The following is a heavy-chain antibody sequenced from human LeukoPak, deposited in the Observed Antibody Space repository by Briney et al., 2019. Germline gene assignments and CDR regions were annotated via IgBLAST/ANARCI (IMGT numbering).Heavy chain of an antibody. CDR2: ISAGGGST. CDR1: GFTFSNYA. J-gene: IGHJ4*02. D-gene: IGHD3-22*01. CDR3: AKVHLDSSGYYLYYFDY. Sequence: HPGGSLRLSCAASGFTFSNYAMSWVRQAPGKGLEWVSLISAGGGSTFYADSVKGRFTISRDNSRNTLYLQMNSLRAEDTAVYYCAKVHLDSSGYYLYYFDYWGQGTLVTVSS. V-gene: IGHV3-23*01.